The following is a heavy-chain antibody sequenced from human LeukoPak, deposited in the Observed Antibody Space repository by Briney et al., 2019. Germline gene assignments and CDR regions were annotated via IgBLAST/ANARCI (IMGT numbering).Heavy chain of an antibody. Sequence: ASVKVSCKASGYTLIGYYMHWVRQAPGQGLEWMGWINPNSGGTNYAQNFQGRVTMTRDTSISTAYMELSRLRSDDTAVYYCARDLAYGSGSYWGQGTLVTVSS. CDR1: GYTLIGYY. CDR3: ARDLAYGSGSY. V-gene: IGHV1-2*02. D-gene: IGHD3-10*01. J-gene: IGHJ4*02. CDR2: INPNSGGT.